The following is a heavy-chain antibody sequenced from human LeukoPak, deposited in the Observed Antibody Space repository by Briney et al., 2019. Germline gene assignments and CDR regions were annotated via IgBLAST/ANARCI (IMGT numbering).Heavy chain of an antibody. D-gene: IGHD4-17*01. CDR2: ISYIGST. CDR1: AASFSSHY. Sequence: SETLSLTCAVSAASFSSHYWTWIRQSPGKGLEWIGYISYIGSTNYNPSLKSRVTISIDTSRNQFSLRLRSVTAADTAVYYCARDLVTVTKGFDIWGQGTMVSVSS. V-gene: IGHV4-59*11. CDR3: ARDLVTVTKGFDI. J-gene: IGHJ3*02.